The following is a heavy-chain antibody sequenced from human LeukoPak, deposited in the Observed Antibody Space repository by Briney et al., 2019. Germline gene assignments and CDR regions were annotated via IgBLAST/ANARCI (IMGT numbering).Heavy chain of an antibody. J-gene: IGHJ4*02. CDR3: ARLYSSGWPDY. D-gene: IGHD6-19*01. V-gene: IGHV4-59*01. CDR2: IYYSGST. CDR1: GGSISSYY. Sequence: SETLSLTCTVSGGSISSYYWSWIRQPPGKGLEWIGYIYYSGSTNYNPSLKSRVTISVDTSKNQFSLKLSSVTAADTAVYYCARLYSSGWPDYWGQETLVTVSS.